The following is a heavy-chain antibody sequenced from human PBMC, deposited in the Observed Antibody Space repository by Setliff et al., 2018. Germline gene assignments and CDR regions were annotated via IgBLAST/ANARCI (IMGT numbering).Heavy chain of an antibody. J-gene: IGHJ4*02. CDR3: ARDPGHRSGTWSLDY. CDR1: GDSLSDYY. V-gene: IGHV4-34*01. CDR2: INHRGST. Sequence: SETLSLTCAVYGDSLSDYYWSWIRQAPGKGPEWIEEINHRGSTNYSPSLRSRVTMSVDTSKKQLSLKLNSVTAADTAVYSCARDPGHRSGTWSLDYWGQGTLVTVSS.